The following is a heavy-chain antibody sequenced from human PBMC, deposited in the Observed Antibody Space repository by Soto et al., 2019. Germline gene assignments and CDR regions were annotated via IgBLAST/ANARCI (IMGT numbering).Heavy chain of an antibody. CDR1: GFTFNNYA. D-gene: IGHD2-8*02. CDR2: ISGSGGST. V-gene: IGHV3-23*01. CDR3: AKDGCTGASCRAYYFDF. J-gene: IGHJ4*02. Sequence: GGSLRLSCAASGFTFNNYAMSWVRQAPGKGLQWVSTISGSGGSTYHADSVKGRLTISRDNSKNTLYLQMNSLRAEDTAVYYCAKDGCTGASCRAYYFDFWGQGALVTVSS.